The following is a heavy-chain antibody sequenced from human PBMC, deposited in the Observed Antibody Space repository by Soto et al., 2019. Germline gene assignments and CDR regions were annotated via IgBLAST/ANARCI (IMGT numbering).Heavy chain of an antibody. CDR3: ARRNKKNYYYYGMDV. CDR1: GGSFRGYY. CDR2: INHSGST. Sequence: XGTLSLTCAVYGGSFRGYYWSWIRQPPGKGLEWIGEINHSGSTNYNPPLKSRVTISVDTSKNQFSLKLSSVTAADTAVYYCARRNKKNYYYYGMDVWGQGTTVTVSS. V-gene: IGHV4-34*01. J-gene: IGHJ6*02.